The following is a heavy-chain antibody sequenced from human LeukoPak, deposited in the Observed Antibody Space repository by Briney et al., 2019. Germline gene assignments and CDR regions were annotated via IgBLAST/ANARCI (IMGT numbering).Heavy chain of an antibody. D-gene: IGHD3-16*02. Sequence: ASVKVSCKASGYTFTSYGISWVRQAPGQGLEWMGWISAYNGNTNYAQNLQGRVTMTTDTSTSTAYMELRSLRSDDTAVYYCARDGYYDYVWGSYRPANFDYWGQGTLVTVSS. CDR1: GYTFTSYG. J-gene: IGHJ4*02. CDR3: ARDGYYDYVWGSYRPANFDY. CDR2: ISAYNGNT. V-gene: IGHV1-18*01.